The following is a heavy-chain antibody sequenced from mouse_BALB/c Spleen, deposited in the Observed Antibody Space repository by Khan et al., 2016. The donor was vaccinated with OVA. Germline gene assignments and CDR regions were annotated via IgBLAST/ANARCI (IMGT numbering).Heavy chain of an antibody. Sequence: VQLKESGPGLVAPSQSLSITCTVSGFSLTSYGVSWVRQPPGKGLEWLGVIWGDGNTNFHSALRSRRSISKDNSKSQVFLKLNSLQTEDTATYFCAKYRGYSAVDYWCQGTSVTVSS. CDR1: GFSLTSYG. J-gene: IGHJ4*01. CDR3: AKYRGYSAVDY. CDR2: IWGDGNT. V-gene: IGHV2-3*01.